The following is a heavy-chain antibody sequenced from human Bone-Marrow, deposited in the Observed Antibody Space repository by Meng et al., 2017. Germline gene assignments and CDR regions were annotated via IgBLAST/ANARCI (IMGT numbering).Heavy chain of an antibody. J-gene: IGHJ4*02. CDR3: ARDEDISAAGKLFGDY. CDR2: INPKSGDT. Sequence: ASVTVSCKPSGYNFPDYYIHWVRRAPGQGLEWMGRINPKSGDTHYAQKFQARVTMTGDTSISTAYMELGGLRSDDTAMYYCARDEDISAAGKLFGDYWGQGTLVTVSS. V-gene: IGHV1-2*06. D-gene: IGHD6-25*01. CDR1: GYNFPDYY.